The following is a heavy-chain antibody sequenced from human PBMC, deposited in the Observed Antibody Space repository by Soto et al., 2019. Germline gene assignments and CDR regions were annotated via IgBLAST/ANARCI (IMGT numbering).Heavy chain of an antibody. CDR3: ASDFWSGYWYY. D-gene: IGHD3-3*01. V-gene: IGHV1-3*01. J-gene: IGHJ4*02. CDR1: GYTFTSYA. CDR2: INAGNGNT. Sequence: GASVKVSCKASGYTFTSYAMHWVRQAPGQRLEWMGWINAGNGNTKYPQKFQGRVTITRDTSASTAYMELSSLRSEDTVVYYCASDFWSGYWYYWGQGTLVTVSS.